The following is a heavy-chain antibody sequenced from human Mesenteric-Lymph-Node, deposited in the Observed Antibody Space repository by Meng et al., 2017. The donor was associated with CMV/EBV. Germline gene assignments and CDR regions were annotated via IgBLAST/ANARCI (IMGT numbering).Heavy chain of an antibody. Sequence: QVQLQQWGAGLLKHSETLSLTCSVYGGSFSGYYWSWIRQPPGKGLEWIGEINHSGVPNYNPSLKSRVTKSLDRSKNQFSLKLSSVTAEDTAVYYCARGSDIPVNNYWGQGTLVTVSS. D-gene: IGHD2-15*01. CDR1: GGSFSGYY. CDR3: ARGSDIPVNNY. J-gene: IGHJ4*02. V-gene: IGHV4-34*01. CDR2: INHSGVP.